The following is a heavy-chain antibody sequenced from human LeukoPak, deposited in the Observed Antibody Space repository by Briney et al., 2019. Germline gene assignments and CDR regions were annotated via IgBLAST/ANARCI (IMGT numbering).Heavy chain of an antibody. Sequence: SETLSLTCTVSGGSISSGGYYWSWIRQHPGKGLEWIGYIYYSGSTYYNPSLKSRVTISVDTSKNQFSLKLSSVTAADTAVYYCARDPPRYYGSGSYNWGQGTLVTVSS. D-gene: IGHD3-10*01. J-gene: IGHJ4*02. CDR3: ARDPPRYYGSGSYN. CDR2: IYYSGST. CDR1: GGSISSGGYY. V-gene: IGHV4-31*03.